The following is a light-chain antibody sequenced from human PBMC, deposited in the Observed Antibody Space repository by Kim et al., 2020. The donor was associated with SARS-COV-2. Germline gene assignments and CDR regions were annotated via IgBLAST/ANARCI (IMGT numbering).Light chain of an antibody. CDR1: TSYFATYNY. CDR2: DLS. Sequence: GQSITISCTGATSYFATYNYDSWYPQHPGKAPKLMIDDLSHRPSGVSGRFSGSKSSNTASLTISGLQAEDEADYYCSSYTSSTTVVFGGGTQLTVL. J-gene: IGLJ2*01. CDR3: SSYTSSTTVV. V-gene: IGLV2-14*03.